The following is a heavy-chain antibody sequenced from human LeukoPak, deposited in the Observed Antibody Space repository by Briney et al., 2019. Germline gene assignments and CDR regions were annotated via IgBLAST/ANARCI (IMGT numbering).Heavy chain of an antibody. D-gene: IGHD6-6*01. CDR3: ARVRGSVAARRAYYYYYMDV. V-gene: IGHV1-8*01. CDR2: MNPNSGNT. Sequence: ASVKVSCKASGYTFTSYDINWVRQATGQGLEWMGWMNPNSGNTGYAQKFQGRVTMTRNTSISTACMELSSLRSEDTAVYYCARVRGSVAARRAYYYYYMDVWGKGTTVTVSS. J-gene: IGHJ6*03. CDR1: GYTFTSYD.